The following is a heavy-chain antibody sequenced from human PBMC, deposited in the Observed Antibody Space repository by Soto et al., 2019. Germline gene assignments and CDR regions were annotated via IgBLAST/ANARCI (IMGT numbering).Heavy chain of an antibody. Sequence: QVQLVESGGGVVQPGRSLRLSCASSGFTVSSYGMHWVRQAPGKGLEWVAVISYDGSYKYYADSVKGRFTISRENSKNTLYLQMNSLRAEDTALYYCAKWAGGFDYWGQGTLVTVSS. CDR1: GFTVSSYG. V-gene: IGHV3-30*18. CDR2: ISYDGSYK. J-gene: IGHJ4*02. CDR3: AKWAGGFDY.